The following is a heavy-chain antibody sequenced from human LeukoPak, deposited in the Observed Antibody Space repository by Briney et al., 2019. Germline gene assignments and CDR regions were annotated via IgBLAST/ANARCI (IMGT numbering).Heavy chain of an antibody. Sequence: ASVKVSCKASGYTFTGYYMHWVRQAPVQGLEWMGWINPNSGGTNYAQKFQGRVTMTRDTSISTAYMELSRLRSDDTAVYYCARGHCSSTSCSDPWGQGTLVTVSS. CDR1: GYTFTGYY. V-gene: IGHV1-2*02. D-gene: IGHD2-2*01. CDR2: INPNSGGT. CDR3: ARGHCSSTSCSDP. J-gene: IGHJ5*02.